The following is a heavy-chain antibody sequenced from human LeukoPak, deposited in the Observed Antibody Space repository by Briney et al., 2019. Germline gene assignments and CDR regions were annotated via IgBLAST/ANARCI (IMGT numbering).Heavy chain of an antibody. V-gene: IGHV4-34*01. Sequence: SETLSLTCAVYGGSFSGYYWSWIRQPPGKGLEWIGEINHSGSTNYNPSLKSRVTISVDTSKNQFSLKLSSVTAADTAVYYCASNYEGAYYYYHMDVWGKGTTVTVSS. J-gene: IGHJ6*03. CDR2: INHSGST. D-gene: IGHD3-22*01. CDR3: ASNYEGAYYYYHMDV. CDR1: GGSFSGYY.